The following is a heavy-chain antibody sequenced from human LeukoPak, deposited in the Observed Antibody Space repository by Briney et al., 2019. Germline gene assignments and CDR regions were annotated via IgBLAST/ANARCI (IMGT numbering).Heavy chain of an antibody. D-gene: IGHD1-20*01. V-gene: IGHV3-30-3*01. CDR2: ISYDGSTK. CDR1: GFTFSSYA. CDR3: ARYGINWNYVDY. Sequence: GGSLRLSCAASGFTFSSYAMHWVRQAPGKGLEWVAVISYDGSTKYYADSVKGRFTISRDNSKNTLYLQMNSLRAEDTAVYYCARYGINWNYVDYWGQGTLVTVSS. J-gene: IGHJ4*02.